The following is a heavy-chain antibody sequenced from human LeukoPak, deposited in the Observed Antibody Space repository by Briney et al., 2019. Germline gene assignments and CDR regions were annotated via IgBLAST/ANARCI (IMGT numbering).Heavy chain of an antibody. CDR1: DDSINNDRYF. CDR3: ARRYYGSGVWYFDL. CDR2: INYSGRT. V-gene: IGHV4-39*07. Sequence: ASETLSLTCSISDDSINNDRYFWAWIRQPPGKGLEWIASINYSGRTYYNPSLNSRLIISVDKSKNQFSLKLSSVTAADTAVYYCARRYYGSGVWYFDLWGRGTLVTVSS. J-gene: IGHJ2*01. D-gene: IGHD3-10*01.